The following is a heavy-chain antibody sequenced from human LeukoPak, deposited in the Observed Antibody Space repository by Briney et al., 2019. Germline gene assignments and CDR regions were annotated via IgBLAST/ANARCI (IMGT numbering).Heavy chain of an antibody. CDR1: GGSISSSSYY. CDR2: IYYSGST. V-gene: IGHV4-39*01. J-gene: IGHJ6*02. Sequence: SETLSLTCTVSGGSISSSSYYWGWIRQPPGTGLEWIGSIYYSGSTYYNPSLKSRVTISVDTSKNQFSLKLSSVTAADTAVYYCARRDDYYYGMDVWGQGTTVTVSS. CDR3: ARRDDYYYGMDV.